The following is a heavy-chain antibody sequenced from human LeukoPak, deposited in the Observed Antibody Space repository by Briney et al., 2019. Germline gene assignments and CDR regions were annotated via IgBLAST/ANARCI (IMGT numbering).Heavy chain of an antibody. CDR3: ARSYGSGRREAFDI. D-gene: IGHD3-10*01. V-gene: IGHV1-2*02. J-gene: IGHJ3*02. CDR1: GYIFTDHF. Sequence: ASVNVSCKSSGYIFTDHFIHWVRQAPGQGLEWMGWINPNSGGTNNAQKFQGRVTMTGDTSIRTAYMELRRLRSDDTAVYYCARSYGSGRREAFDIWGQGTRVTVSS. CDR2: INPNSGGT.